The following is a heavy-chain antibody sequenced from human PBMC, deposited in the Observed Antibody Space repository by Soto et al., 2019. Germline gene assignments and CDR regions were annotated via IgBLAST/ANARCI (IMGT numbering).Heavy chain of an antibody. V-gene: IGHV1-69*01. J-gene: IGHJ6*02. CDR1: GGTFSSYS. CDR3: ARDRRYNWNSDYYYYGMDV. Sequence: GAPVKGSRKGSGGTFSSYSISWGRQAPGQRVEWMGGIIPIFGTANYAQKFQGRVTITADESTSTAYMELSSLRSEDTAVYYCARDRRYNWNSDYYYYGMDVWGQGTTVTVSS. CDR2: IIPIFGTA. D-gene: IGHD1-7*01.